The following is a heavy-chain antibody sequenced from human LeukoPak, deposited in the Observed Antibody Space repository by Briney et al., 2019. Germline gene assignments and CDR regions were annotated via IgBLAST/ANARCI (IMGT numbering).Heavy chain of an antibody. CDR2: ISVSGESS. CDR1: GFTFETYA. Sequence: PGGSLRLSCAASGFTFETYAMTWVRQAPGKGLEWVSAISVSGESSYYAESFKGRFTISRDNSKNTLYLQMTRLRAEDSATYYCAKDITQSTTGSYNGGSFDSWGQGTLVTVSS. CDR3: AKDITQSTTGSYNGGSFDS. V-gene: IGHV3-23*01. D-gene: IGHD6-19*01. J-gene: IGHJ4*02.